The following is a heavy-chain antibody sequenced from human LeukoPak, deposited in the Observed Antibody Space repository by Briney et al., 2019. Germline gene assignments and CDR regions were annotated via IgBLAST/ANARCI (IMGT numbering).Heavy chain of an antibody. V-gene: IGHV3-30*02. CDR1: GFTFSSYG. Sequence: GESLRLSCAASGFTFSSYGMHWVRQAPGKGLEWVAFIRYDGSNKYYADSVKGRFTISRDNSKNTLYLQMNSLRAEDTAVYYCAKCPLRGFGELSDFDYWGQGTLVTVSS. J-gene: IGHJ4*02. CDR3: AKCPLRGFGELSDFDY. CDR2: IRYDGSNK. D-gene: IGHD3-10*01.